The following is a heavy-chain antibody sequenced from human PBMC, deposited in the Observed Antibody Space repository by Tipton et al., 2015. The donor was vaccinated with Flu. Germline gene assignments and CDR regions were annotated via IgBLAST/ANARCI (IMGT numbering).Heavy chain of an antibody. CDR2: IKEDGSEQ. CDR1: GFTFSNYW. D-gene: IGHD4-17*01. J-gene: IGHJ4*02. V-gene: IGHV3-7*01. CDR3: ARAVTTDS. Sequence: SLRLSCAASGFTFSNYWMSWVRQAPGKGLEWVANIKEDGSEQYYVDSVKGRFTISRDNAKNSVFLQMNSLTAEDTAVYYCARAVTTDSWGQGTLVTVSS.